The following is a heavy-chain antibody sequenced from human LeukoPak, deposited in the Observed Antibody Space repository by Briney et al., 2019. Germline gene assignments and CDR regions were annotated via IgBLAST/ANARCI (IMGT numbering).Heavy chain of an antibody. CDR2: ISSSGSAI. Sequence: GGSLRLSCAASGFPLSSYSINWVRQAPGKGLEWVSYISSSGSAIYYVDSVKGRLTVSRDNAKNSLFLQMNSPRAEDTAVYYCVRVKGSYFDYWGQGALVTVSS. J-gene: IGHJ4*02. CDR1: GFPLSSYS. D-gene: IGHD2-15*01. V-gene: IGHV3-48*01. CDR3: VRVKGSYFDY.